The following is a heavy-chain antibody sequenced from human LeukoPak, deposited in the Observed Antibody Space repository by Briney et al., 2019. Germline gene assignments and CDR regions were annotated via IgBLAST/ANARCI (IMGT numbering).Heavy chain of an antibody. V-gene: IGHV4-59*01. Sequence: SETLSLTCTVSGGSISSYYWSWIRQPPGKGLEWIGYIYYSGSTNYNPSLKSRVTISVDTSKNQFSLKLSSVTAADTAVYYCARAYLKDHFDYGGQGTLVTVSS. CDR2: IYYSGST. J-gene: IGHJ4*02. CDR1: GGSISSYY. CDR3: ARAYLKDHFDY.